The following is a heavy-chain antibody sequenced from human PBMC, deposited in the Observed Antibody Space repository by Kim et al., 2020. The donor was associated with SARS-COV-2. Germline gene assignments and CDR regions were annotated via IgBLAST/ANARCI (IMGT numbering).Heavy chain of an antibody. V-gene: IGHV3-11*06. J-gene: IGHJ6*02. D-gene: IGHD6-13*01. CDR3: ARAGSSWYYYYYGMDV. Sequence: VKGRFPISRDNAKNSLYLQMNSLRAEDTAVYYCARAGSSWYYYYYGMDVWGQGTTVTVSS.